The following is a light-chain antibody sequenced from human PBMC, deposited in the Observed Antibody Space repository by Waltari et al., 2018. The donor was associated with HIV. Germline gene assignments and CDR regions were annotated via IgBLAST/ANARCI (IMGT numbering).Light chain of an antibody. CDR2: GVS. Sequence: QSALTQPASLSGSPGQSITITCSGTGSDIGLYDLVSWYRQEPGKAPRLLIYGVSNRPSEISRRFSGSKARTTASLTIPALQADDEGDYYCSAYAMSGSLVFGGGTKLTVL. J-gene: IGLJ2*01. CDR3: SAYAMSGSLV. V-gene: IGLV2-14*01. CDR1: GSDIGLYDL.